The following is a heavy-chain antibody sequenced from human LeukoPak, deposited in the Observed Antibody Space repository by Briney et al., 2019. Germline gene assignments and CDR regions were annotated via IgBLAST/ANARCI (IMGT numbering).Heavy chain of an antibody. V-gene: IGHV4-39*02. CDR3: ARETSHYVFDY. CDR2: ISYSGTT. Sequence: AETLSLTCTVSGASISSGTHYWGWIRQPPGKGLEWIASISYSGTTYYNLSLKSRVTISVDTSKNQFSLRLSSVTATDTAVYYCARETSHYVFDYWGQGTLVTDS. J-gene: IGHJ4*02. CDR1: GASISSGTHY. D-gene: IGHD4-11*01.